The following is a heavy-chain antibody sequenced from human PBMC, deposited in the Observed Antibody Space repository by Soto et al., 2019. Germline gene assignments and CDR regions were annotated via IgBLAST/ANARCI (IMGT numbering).Heavy chain of an antibody. CDR3: ATCSGGSCYRTLRFDY. J-gene: IGHJ4*02. CDR2: FDPEDGET. V-gene: IGHV1-24*01. CDR1: GYTLTDLS. Sequence: RPSVTVSCQISGYTLTDLSMHWVRQAPGKGLEWMGGFDPEDGETIYAQKFQGRVTMTEDTSTDTAYMELSSLRSEDTAVYYCATCSGGSCYRTLRFDYWGQGTLVTVSS. D-gene: IGHD2-15*01.